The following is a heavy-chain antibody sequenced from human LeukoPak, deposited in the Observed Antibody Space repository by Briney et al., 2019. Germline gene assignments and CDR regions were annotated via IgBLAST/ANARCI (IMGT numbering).Heavy chain of an antibody. CDR1: GDSISNYY. Sequence: PSETLSLTCIVSGDSISNYYWSWIRQPAGKGLEWIGRIYTSGSTNYNPSLKSRVTMSVDTSKNQFSLNLSSVTAADTAVYSRAREGRDGYNYRALDYWGQGTLVSVSS. J-gene: IGHJ4*02. CDR3: AREGRDGYNYRALDY. D-gene: IGHD5-24*01. V-gene: IGHV4-4*07. CDR2: IYTSGST.